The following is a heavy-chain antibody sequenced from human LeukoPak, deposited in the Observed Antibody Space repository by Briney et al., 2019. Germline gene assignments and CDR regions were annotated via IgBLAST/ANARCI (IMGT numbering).Heavy chain of an antibody. CDR1: GFTFSNAW. CDR2: IKSKTDGGTT. D-gene: IGHD3-10*01. Sequence: PGGSLRLSCAASGFTFSNAWMSWVRQAPGKGLEWVGRIKSKTDGGTTDYAAPVKGKFTISRDDSKNTLYLQMNSLKTEDTAVYYCTTDPRGAWFGELLYGMGFDPWGQGTLVTVSS. CDR3: TTDPRGAWFGELLYGMGFDP. V-gene: IGHV3-15*01. J-gene: IGHJ5*02.